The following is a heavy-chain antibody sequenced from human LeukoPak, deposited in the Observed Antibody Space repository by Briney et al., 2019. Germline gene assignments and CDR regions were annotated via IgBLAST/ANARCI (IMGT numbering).Heavy chain of an antibody. D-gene: IGHD2-15*01. Sequence: GGSLRLSCAASGFTFSSYAMHWVRQAPGKGLEWVAVISYDGSNKYYADSVKGRFTISRDNSKNTLYLQMNSLRAEDTAVYYCARDLPLTVVVAATIDYWGQGTLVTVSS. CDR1: GFTFSSYA. V-gene: IGHV3-30-3*01. J-gene: IGHJ4*02. CDR2: ISYDGSNK. CDR3: ARDLPLTVVVAATIDY.